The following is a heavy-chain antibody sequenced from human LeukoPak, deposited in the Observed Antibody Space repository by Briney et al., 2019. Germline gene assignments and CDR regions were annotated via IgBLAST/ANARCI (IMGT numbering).Heavy chain of an antibody. CDR3: ARDLKYYYDSSGYFDY. V-gene: IGHV3-66*02. Sequence: GGSLRLSCAASGFIVSSNYMSWVRQAPGKGLEWVSVIYSGGSTHYADSVKGRFTISRDNSKNTLYLQMNSLRAEDTAVYYCARDLKYYYDSSGYFDYWGQGTLVTVSS. CDR2: IYSGGST. J-gene: IGHJ4*02. CDR1: GFIVSSNY. D-gene: IGHD3-22*01.